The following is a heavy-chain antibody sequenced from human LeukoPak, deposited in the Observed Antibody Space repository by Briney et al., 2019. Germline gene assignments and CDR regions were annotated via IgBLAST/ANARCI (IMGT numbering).Heavy chain of an antibody. J-gene: IGHJ4*02. CDR3: ARIERTSYYDFWSGYYTCFYFDY. CDR1: GFTFSSYG. CDR2: IKQDGSEK. Sequence: GGSLRLSCAASGFTFSSYGMHWVRQAPGKGLEWVANIKQDGSEKYYVDSVKGRFTISRDNAKNSLYLQMNSLRAEDTAVYYCARIERTSYYDFWSGYYTCFYFDYWGQGTLVTVSS. V-gene: IGHV3-7*01. D-gene: IGHD3-3*01.